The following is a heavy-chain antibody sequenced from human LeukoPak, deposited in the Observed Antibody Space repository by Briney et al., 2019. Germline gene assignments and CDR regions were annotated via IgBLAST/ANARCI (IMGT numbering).Heavy chain of an antibody. Sequence: GGSLRLSCAASGFTFSNALMHWVRQAPGKGLVWVSRIYSDGSDTTYADSVKGRFTISRDNAKNTLYLQMNSLRGDDTAVYYCATDAGHGFSFWGQGTMVTVSS. CDR3: ATDAGHGFSF. V-gene: IGHV3-74*03. CDR1: GFTFSNAL. J-gene: IGHJ3*01. CDR2: IYSDGSDT. D-gene: IGHD3/OR15-3a*01.